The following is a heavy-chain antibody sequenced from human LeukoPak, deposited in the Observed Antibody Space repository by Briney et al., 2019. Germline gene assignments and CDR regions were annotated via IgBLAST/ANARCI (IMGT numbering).Heavy chain of an antibody. Sequence: ASVKVSCKASGGTFSSYAISWVRQAPGQGLEWMGGIIPIFGAPNYAQKFQGRVTITADESTSTAYMELSSLSSEDTAVYYCARCYDLWSGYYRWLDPWGQGTLVTVSS. CDR2: IIPIFGAP. CDR1: GGTFSSYA. V-gene: IGHV1-69*13. D-gene: IGHD3-3*01. J-gene: IGHJ5*02. CDR3: ARCYDLWSGYYRWLDP.